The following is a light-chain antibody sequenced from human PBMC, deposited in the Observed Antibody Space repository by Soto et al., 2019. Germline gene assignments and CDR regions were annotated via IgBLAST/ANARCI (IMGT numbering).Light chain of an antibody. CDR3: SSHAGTSTLI. CDR1: SSDVGGYNF. J-gene: IGLJ2*01. CDR2: DVT. V-gene: IGLV2-11*01. Sequence: QSVLTQPRSVSGSPGQSVTISCTGTSSDVGGYNFVSWYQQHPDKAPKLMIYDVTKRPSGVTDRFSGSKSANTASLTISGLQDEEEAAYYCSSHAGTSTLIFGGGTKLTVL.